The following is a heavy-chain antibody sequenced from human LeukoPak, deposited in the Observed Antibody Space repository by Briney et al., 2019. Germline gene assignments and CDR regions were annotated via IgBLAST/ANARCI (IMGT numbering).Heavy chain of an antibody. V-gene: IGHV5-51*01. CDR2: IYPGDSDT. Sequence: GESLKISCKGSGYRFTSYWIGWMRQMPGKALEWKGIIYPGDSDTRYSPSFQGQVTISADKSLSTAYLQWSSLKASDTAMYYCARPGAAKDRFIDYWGQGTLVTVSS. D-gene: IGHD6-25*01. J-gene: IGHJ4*02. CDR3: ARPGAAKDRFIDY. CDR1: GYRFTSYW.